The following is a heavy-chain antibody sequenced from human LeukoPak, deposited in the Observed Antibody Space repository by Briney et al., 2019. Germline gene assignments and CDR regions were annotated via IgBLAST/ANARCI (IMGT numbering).Heavy chain of an antibody. J-gene: IGHJ3*02. V-gene: IGHV1-2*04. CDR3: ARGYGTGPDAFGI. Sequence: GASVKVSCKASGYTFTGYYMHWVRQAPGQGLEWMGWINPNSGGTNYAQKFQGWVTMTRDTSISTAYMELSRLRSDDTAVYYCARGYGTGPDAFGIWGQGTMVTVSS. CDR1: GYTFTGYY. D-gene: IGHD3/OR15-3a*01. CDR2: INPNSGGT.